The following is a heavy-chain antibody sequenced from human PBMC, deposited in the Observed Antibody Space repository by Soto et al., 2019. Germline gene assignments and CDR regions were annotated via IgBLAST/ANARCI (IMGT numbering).Heavy chain of an antibody. Sequence: EVQLVEAGGGLVKPGGSLRLSCAASGFTFSNAWMSWVRQAPGKGLEWVGRIKSKTDGGTTDYAAPVKGRFTISRDDSKNTLYLQMNSLKTEDTAVYYCTTALYYYDSSGYYDYWGQGTLVTVSS. CDR2: IKSKTDGGTT. J-gene: IGHJ4*02. D-gene: IGHD3-22*01. CDR3: TTALYYYDSSGYYDY. V-gene: IGHV3-15*01. CDR1: GFTFSNAW.